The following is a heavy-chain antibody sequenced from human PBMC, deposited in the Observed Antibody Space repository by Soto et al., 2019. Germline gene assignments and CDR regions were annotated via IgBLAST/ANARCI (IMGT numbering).Heavy chain of an antibody. D-gene: IGHD5-12*01. J-gene: IGHJ4*02. V-gene: IGHV4-34*01. CDR2: INHSGST. CDR1: GGSFSGYY. CDR3: ASGVATIYGEDY. Sequence: PSETLSLTGAVYGGSFSGYYWSWIRQPPGKGLEWIGEINHSGSTNYNPSLKSRVAIAVDTSKNQFSLKLSSGTAADTAVYYCASGVATIYGEDYWGQGTLVTVS.